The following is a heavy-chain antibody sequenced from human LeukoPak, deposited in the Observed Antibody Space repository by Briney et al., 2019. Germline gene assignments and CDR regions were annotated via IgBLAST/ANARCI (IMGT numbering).Heavy chain of an antibody. CDR3: ARGQYSYYYDNSGCSY. CDR1: GYAFTGYY. D-gene: IGHD3-22*01. Sequence: GASVKVSCKASGYAFTGYYMHWVRQAPGQGLEWMGWINPKSGGTNYAQKFQGRVTMTRDTSITTAYMDLGRMTSDDTAVYYCARGQYSYYYDNSGCSYWGQGTLVTVSS. V-gene: IGHV1-2*02. CDR2: INPKSGGT. J-gene: IGHJ4*02.